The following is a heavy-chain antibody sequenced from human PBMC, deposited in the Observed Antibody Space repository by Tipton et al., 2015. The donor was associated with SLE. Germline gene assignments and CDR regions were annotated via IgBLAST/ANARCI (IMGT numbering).Heavy chain of an antibody. D-gene: IGHD2-15*01. Sequence: SLRLSCAASGFMFDGYGMAWVRQAPGKGLEWVSNINWNGDNTAYLDAVKGRFTVSRDNARKSLYLQMDSLRAEDTAVYYCSASLLPLYGMDVWGQGTTVTVSS. V-gene: IGHV3-20*04. CDR2: INWNGDNT. CDR1: GFMFDGYG. CDR3: SASLLPLYGMDV. J-gene: IGHJ6*02.